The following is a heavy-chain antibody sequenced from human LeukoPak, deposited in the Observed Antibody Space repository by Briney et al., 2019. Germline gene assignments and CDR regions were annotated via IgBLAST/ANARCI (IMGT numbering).Heavy chain of an antibody. D-gene: IGHD6-6*01. CDR1: RGSFNAYY. J-gene: IGHJ4*02. Sequence: SETLSLTCAVYRGSFNAYYWSWIRQPPGKGLEWIGEITHSGSADSNPSLRSRVAMSVDTSKNQFSLRLSSVIAADTAVYYCASRQLGTNRRLDFWGQGTLVTVSS. V-gene: IGHV4-34*01. CDR3: ASRQLGTNRRLDF. CDR2: ITHSGSA.